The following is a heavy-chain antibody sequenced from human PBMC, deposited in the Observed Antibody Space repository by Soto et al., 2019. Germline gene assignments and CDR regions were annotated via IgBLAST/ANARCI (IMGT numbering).Heavy chain of an antibody. V-gene: IGHV3-11*06. J-gene: IGHJ4*02. CDR2: ISSSSSYT. CDR3: ARAFTYYDILTGYYYFDY. CDR1: GFTFSDYY. D-gene: IGHD3-9*01. Sequence: GESLKISCAASGFTFSDYYMSWIRQAPGKGLEWVSYISSSSSYTNYADSVKGRFTISRDNAKNSLYLQMNSLRAEDTAVYYCARAFTYYDILTGYYYFDYWGQGTLVTVSS.